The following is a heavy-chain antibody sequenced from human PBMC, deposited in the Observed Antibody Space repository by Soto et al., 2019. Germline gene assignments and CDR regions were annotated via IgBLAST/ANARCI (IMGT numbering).Heavy chain of an antibody. CDR3: ARKPNYGGNPTYSYDY. D-gene: IGHD4-17*01. CDR2: IWYDGSNK. Sequence: TFCAQDLLELHRAPGGGLEWVAVIWYDGSNKYYADSVKGRFTISRDNSKNTLYLQMNSLRAEYTAVYYFARKPNYGGNPTYSYDYWGQGFLV. CDR1: TFCAQD. J-gene: IGHJ4*02. V-gene: IGHV3-33*01.